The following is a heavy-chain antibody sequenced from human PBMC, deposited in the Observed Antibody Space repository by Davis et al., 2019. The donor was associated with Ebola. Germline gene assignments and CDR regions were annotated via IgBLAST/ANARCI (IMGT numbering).Heavy chain of an antibody. CDR2: MNPNSGNT. D-gene: IGHD3-16*02. J-gene: IGHJ3*02. Sequence: AASVKVSCKASGYTFTSYDINWVRQATGQGLEWMGWMNPNSGNTGYAQKFQGRVTMTRNTSISTAYMELSSLRSEDTAVYYCARDLGGVIVKGDAFDIWGQGTMVTVSS. CDR3: ARDLGGVIVKGDAFDI. CDR1: GYTFTSYD. V-gene: IGHV1-8*01.